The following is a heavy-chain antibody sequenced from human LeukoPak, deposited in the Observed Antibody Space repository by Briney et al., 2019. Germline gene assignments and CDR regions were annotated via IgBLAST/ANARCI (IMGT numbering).Heavy chain of an antibody. Sequence: ASVKVSCKASGYTFTSYDINWVRQAPGQGLEWMGRINPNSGGINYAQKFQGRVTMTRDTSISTAYMELSRLRSDDTAVYYCARDRSSSSWYSDFDYWGQGTLVTVSS. J-gene: IGHJ4*02. CDR3: ARDRSSSSWYSDFDY. CDR2: INPNSGGI. CDR1: GYTFTSYD. D-gene: IGHD6-13*01. V-gene: IGHV1-2*06.